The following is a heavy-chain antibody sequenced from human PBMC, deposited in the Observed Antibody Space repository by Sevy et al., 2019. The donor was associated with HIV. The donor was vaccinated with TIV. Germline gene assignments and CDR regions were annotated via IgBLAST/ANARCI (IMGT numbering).Heavy chain of an antibody. D-gene: IGHD3-10*01. V-gene: IGHV3-49*03. CDR3: TRGEYYYGSGSPSHYYYYYGMDV. Sequence: GGSLRLSCTASGFTFGDYAMSWFRQAPGKGLEWVGFIRSKAYGGTTEYAASVKGRFTISRDDSKSIAYLQMNSLNTEDTAVYYCTRGEYYYGSGSPSHYYYYYGMDVWGQGTTVTVSS. CDR1: GFTFGDYA. J-gene: IGHJ6*02. CDR2: IRSKAYGGTT.